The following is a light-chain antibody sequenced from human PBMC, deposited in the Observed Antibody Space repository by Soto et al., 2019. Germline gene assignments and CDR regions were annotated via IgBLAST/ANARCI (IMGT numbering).Light chain of an antibody. Sequence: DIQMTQSPSSLSASVGDRVTITCQASQDINNYLNWYQQKPGKAPKLLIYDASNLETGVPSRFSGSGSGTDFSFTISSPQPEDIATYYCQQYDNLPLTFGGGTKVEIK. CDR3: QQYDNLPLT. CDR2: DAS. J-gene: IGKJ4*01. V-gene: IGKV1-33*01. CDR1: QDINNY.